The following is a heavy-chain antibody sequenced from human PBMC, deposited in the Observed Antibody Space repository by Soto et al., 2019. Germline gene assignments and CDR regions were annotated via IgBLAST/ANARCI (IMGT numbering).Heavy chain of an antibody. CDR1: GFTFSSYS. D-gene: IGHD4-4*01. CDR3: ARDDSITHDYSNYPKADY. J-gene: IGHJ4*02. CDR2: ISSSSSYI. Sequence: PGGSLRLSCAASGFTFSSYSMNWVRQAPGKGLEWVSSISSSSSYIYYADSVKGRFTISRDNAKNSLYLQMNSLRAEDTAVYYCARDDSITHDYSNYPKADYWGQGTLVTVSS. V-gene: IGHV3-21*01.